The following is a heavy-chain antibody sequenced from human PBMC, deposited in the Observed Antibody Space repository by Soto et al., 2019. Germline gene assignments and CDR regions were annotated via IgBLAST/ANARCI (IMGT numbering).Heavy chain of an antibody. V-gene: IGHV3-23*01. J-gene: IGHJ6*02. CDR3: ARLSGSHYYYYYGMDV. D-gene: IGHD3-10*01. Sequence: EVQLLESGGGLVQPGGSLRLSCAASGFTFISYAMIWVRQAPGKGLEWVSAIGGSDGNTYYADSVKGRFTVSRDNSKNTLYLQMNSLRAEDTAVYYCARLSGSHYYYYYGMDVWGPGTTVTVSS. CDR1: GFTFISYA. CDR2: IGGSDGNT.